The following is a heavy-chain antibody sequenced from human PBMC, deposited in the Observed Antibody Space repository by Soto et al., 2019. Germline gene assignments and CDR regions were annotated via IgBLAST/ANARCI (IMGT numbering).Heavy chain of an antibody. V-gene: IGHV4-34*01. CDR1: GGSFSCYY. J-gene: IGHJ6*02. Sequence: SETLSLTCAVYGGSFSCYYWSWIRQPPGKGLEWIGEINHSGSTNYNPSLKSRVTISVDTSKNQFYLKLSSVTAADTAVYYCARGSRLGYYGMDVWGQGTTVTVSS. D-gene: IGHD5-12*01. CDR2: INHSGST. CDR3: ARGSRLGYYGMDV.